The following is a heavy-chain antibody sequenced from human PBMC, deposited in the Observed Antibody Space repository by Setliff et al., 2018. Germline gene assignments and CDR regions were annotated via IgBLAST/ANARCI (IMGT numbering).Heavy chain of an antibody. Sequence: GGSLRLSCAASGFTFSNAWMSWVRQAPGKGLEWVGRIKSKTDGGTTDYAAPVKGRFTISRDDSENTLYLQLNSLKTEDTAVYYCTTGELWADAFDIWGQGTMVTVSS. J-gene: IGHJ3*02. CDR2: IKSKTDGGTT. D-gene: IGHD1-7*01. CDR1: GFTFSNAW. CDR3: TTGELWADAFDI. V-gene: IGHV3-15*01.